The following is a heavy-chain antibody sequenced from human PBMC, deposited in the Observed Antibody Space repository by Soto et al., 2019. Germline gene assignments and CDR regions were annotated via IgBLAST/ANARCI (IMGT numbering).Heavy chain of an antibody. J-gene: IGHJ4*02. CDR2: ISGSGGST. Sequence: EVQLLESGGGLVQPGGSLRLSCAASGFTFSSYAMSWVRQAPGQGLEWVSAISGSGGSTYYADSVKGRFTISRDNSKNTLYLHMNSLRAADTAVYYCAREARGASPHFDYWGQGPLVTVSS. CDR1: GFTFSSYA. CDR3: AREARGASPHFDY. D-gene: IGHD1-26*01. V-gene: IGHV3-23*01.